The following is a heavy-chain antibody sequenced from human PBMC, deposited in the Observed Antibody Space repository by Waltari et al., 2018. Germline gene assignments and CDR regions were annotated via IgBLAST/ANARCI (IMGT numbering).Heavy chain of an antibody. D-gene: IGHD2-8*01. CDR2: IYPGDSDT. J-gene: IGHJ6*02. Sequence: EVQLVQSGAEVKKPGESLKISCTGSGSSFTRYWIGWVRQMPGKGLEWMGIIYPGDSDTRYSPSFQGQVTISADKSISTAYLQWSSLKASDTAMYYCARHGLRDCTNGVCSFQGMDVWGQGTTVTVSS. CDR1: GSSFTRYW. CDR3: ARHGLRDCTNGVCSFQGMDV. V-gene: IGHV5-51*01.